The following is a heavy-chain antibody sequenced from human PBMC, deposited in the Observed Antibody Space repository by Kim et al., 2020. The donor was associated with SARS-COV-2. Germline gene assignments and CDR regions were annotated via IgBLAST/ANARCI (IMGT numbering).Heavy chain of an antibody. CDR3: ARHATMIVVVITPYFDY. J-gene: IGHJ4*02. Sequence: LKSRVTISVNTSKNQFSLKLSSVTAADTPVYYCARHATMIVVVITPYFDYWGQGTLVTVSS. D-gene: IGHD3-22*01. V-gene: IGHV4-39*01.